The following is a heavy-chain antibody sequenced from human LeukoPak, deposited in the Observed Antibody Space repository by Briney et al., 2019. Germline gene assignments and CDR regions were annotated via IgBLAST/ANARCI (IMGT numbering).Heavy chain of an antibody. J-gene: IGHJ3*02. V-gene: IGHV4-61*02. CDR3: ARDDAYSSGEEAFNI. D-gene: IGHD6-19*01. CDR2: IYFSGST. CDR1: GDSISSGSYY. Sequence: SQTLSLTCTVSGDSISSGSYYWHWIRQPAGTGLEWIGRIYFSGSTNYNPSLKSRVTISVDRSKNQFSLRLSSVTAADTAVYYCARDDAYSSGEEAFNIWGQGTVIIVSS.